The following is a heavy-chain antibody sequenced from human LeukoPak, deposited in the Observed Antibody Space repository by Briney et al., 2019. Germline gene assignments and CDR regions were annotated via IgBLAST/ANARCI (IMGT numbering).Heavy chain of an antibody. Sequence: SETLSLTCTVSGGSISSYYWSWIRQPPGKGLEWIGYVYYSGSTNYSPSLVSRGTISVDSSKNQFSLKLTSVTAADTAVYYCARGGSGSFDYWGQGTLVTVSS. J-gene: IGHJ4*02. CDR3: ARGGSGSFDY. CDR1: GGSISSYY. V-gene: IGHV4-59*01. D-gene: IGHD1-26*01. CDR2: VYYSGST.